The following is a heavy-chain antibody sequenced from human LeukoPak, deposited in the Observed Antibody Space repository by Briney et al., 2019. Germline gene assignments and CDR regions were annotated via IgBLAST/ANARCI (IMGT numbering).Heavy chain of an antibody. CDR3: ARGGIGRNWFDP. Sequence: LGASVKVSCKASGYTFTSYDINWVRQATGQGLEWMGWMNPNSSNTGYAQKFQGRVTMTRNTSISTAYMELSSLRSEDTAVYYCARGGIGRNWFDPWGQGTLVTVSS. J-gene: IGHJ5*02. CDR2: MNPNSSNT. CDR1: GYTFTSYD. D-gene: IGHD1-26*01. V-gene: IGHV1-8*01.